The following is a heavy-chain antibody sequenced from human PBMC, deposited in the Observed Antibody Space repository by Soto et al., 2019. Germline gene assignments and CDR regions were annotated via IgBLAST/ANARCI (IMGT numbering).Heavy chain of an antibody. D-gene: IGHD6-6*01. CDR3: ARASSSSSAADY. J-gene: IGHJ4*02. CDR1: GESISSGGYY. CDR2: IYDSESA. Sequence: QVQLQESGPGLVKASQTLSLICSVSGESISSGGYYWSWIRHHPGKGLEWIGYIYDSESAYYNPSLKSRVTISMDTSKNNLAMKLSSVTAADTAVYYCARASSSSSAADYWGQGTLITVSS. V-gene: IGHV4-31*03.